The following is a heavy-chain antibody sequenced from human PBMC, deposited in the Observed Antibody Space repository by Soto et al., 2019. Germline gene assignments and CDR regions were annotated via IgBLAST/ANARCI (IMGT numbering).Heavy chain of an antibody. J-gene: IGHJ5*02. Sequence: PSGTLSLTCTVSGGSISSDDWSWIRQPPGKGLEWIGYIYYSGSTNYNPSLKSRVTISVDTSKNQFSLKLSSVTAADTAVYYCARSPALYIYGYLGPWGQLTLVTASS. V-gene: IGHV4-59*01. CDR2: IYYSGST. D-gene: IGHD5-18*01. CDR3: ARSPALYIYGYLGP. CDR1: GGSISSDD.